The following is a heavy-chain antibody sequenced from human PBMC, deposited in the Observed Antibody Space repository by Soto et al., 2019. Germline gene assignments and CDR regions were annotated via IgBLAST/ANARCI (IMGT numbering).Heavy chain of an antibody. Sequence: QVQLQQWGAGLLKPSETLSLTCAVYGGSFSGYYWSWIRQPPGKGLEWIGEINHSGSTNYNPSLRSRVTISVDTSKNQFSLELSSVTAADTAVYYCARDGYSGYDFFDYWGQGSMVTVAS. CDR3: ARDGYSGYDFFDY. D-gene: IGHD5-12*01. V-gene: IGHV4-34*01. CDR1: GGSFSGYY. J-gene: IGHJ4*02. CDR2: INHSGST.